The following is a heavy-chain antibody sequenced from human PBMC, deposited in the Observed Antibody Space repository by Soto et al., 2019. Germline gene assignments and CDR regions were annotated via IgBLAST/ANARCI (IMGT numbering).Heavy chain of an antibody. CDR1: GFTFSSYS. D-gene: IGHD2-2*01. V-gene: IGHV3-23*01. Sequence: PGGSLRLSCAASGFTFSSYSMNWVRQAPGKGLEWVSSITDSGGSTYYAGSVKGRFTISRDNSKSTLYLEMNSLRAEDTALYYCAKDKIGVPGQRSYYFDYWGQGTLVTVSS. CDR3: AKDKIGVPGQRSYYFDY. J-gene: IGHJ4*02. CDR2: ITDSGGST.